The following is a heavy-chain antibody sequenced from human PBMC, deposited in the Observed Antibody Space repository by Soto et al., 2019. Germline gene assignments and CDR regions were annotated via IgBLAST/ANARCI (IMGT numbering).Heavy chain of an antibody. CDR2: ISYDGSNK. J-gene: IGHJ6*02. D-gene: IGHD2-15*01. V-gene: IGHV3-30-3*01. Sequence: GGSLRLSCAASGFTFSSYAMHWVRQAPGKGLEWVAGISYDGSNKYYADSVKGRFTISRDNSKNTLYLQMNSLRAEDTAVYYCARDCEYCSGGSPSGNYYYYGMDVWGQGTMVTVSS. CDR1: GFTFSSYA. CDR3: ARDCEYCSGGSPSGNYYYYGMDV.